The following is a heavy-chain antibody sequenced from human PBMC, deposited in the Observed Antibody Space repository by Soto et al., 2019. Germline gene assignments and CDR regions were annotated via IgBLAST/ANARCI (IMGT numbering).Heavy chain of an antibody. CDR2: LIPIFGTA. D-gene: IGHD6-13*01. Sequence: QVQLVQSGAAVKKPGSSVKLSCKASGGTFSSYAISWVRQAPGKGLEWMGGLIPIFGTANYAQKFQGRVTITADECTSTAYMELSSLRSEDTAVYYCARTVRYSSSCQKTYYYYYGMDFWGQGTTVTVSS. CDR3: ARTVRYSSSCQKTYYYYYGMDF. CDR1: GGTFSSYA. V-gene: IGHV1-69*01. J-gene: IGHJ6*02.